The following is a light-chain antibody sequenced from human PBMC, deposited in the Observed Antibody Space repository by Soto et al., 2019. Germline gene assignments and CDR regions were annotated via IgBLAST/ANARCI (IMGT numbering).Light chain of an antibody. V-gene: IGKV3-20*01. Sequence: EIVLTQSPGTLSLSPGERATLSCRASQSVSSSYLAWYQQKPGQAPRLLIYGASSGATGIPDRFSGSGSGTDFTLPISRLEPEVFAVYYCQQYGSSPPTFGQGTKLDFK. J-gene: IGKJ1*01. CDR2: GAS. CDR3: QQYGSSPPT. CDR1: QSVSSSY.